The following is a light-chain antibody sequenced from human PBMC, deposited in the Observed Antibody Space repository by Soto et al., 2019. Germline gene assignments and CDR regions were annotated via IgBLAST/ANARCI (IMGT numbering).Light chain of an antibody. CDR3: MQATKSPWT. V-gene: IGKV2-24*01. J-gene: IGKJ1*01. Sequence: DIVVTQTPLSSPVALGQAASISCRSSQSLVHKDGNTYLSWFHQRPGQPPRLLIYKVSVRFSGVPDRFSGSGAGTDFTLTISRVETEDVGVYYCMQATKSPWTFGQGTKVELK. CDR2: KVS. CDR1: QSLVHKDGNTY.